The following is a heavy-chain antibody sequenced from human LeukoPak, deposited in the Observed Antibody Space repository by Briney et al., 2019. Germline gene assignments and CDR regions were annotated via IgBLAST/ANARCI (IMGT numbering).Heavy chain of an antibody. CDR3: TTLGKAHLWAFDY. J-gene: IGHJ4*02. Sequence: GGSLRLSCAASGFTFSIPWVSWVRQAPGKGLEWVGRIRGKSDGGTADYAAPVKGRFTISRDDSKNTLYLQMNSLKTEDTAVYYCTTLGKAHLWAFDYWGQGTLVTVSS. CDR1: GFTFSIPW. V-gene: IGHV3-15*01. CDR2: IRGKSDGGTA. D-gene: IGHD7-27*01.